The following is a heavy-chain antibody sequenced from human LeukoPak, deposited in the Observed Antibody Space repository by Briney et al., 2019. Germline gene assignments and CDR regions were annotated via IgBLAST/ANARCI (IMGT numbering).Heavy chain of an antibody. D-gene: IGHD6-19*01. J-gene: IGHJ5*02. CDR3: ARDVAATGWFDP. CDR2: ISGSGGST. CDR1: GFTFSSYA. V-gene: IGHV3-23*01. Sequence: GGSLRLSCAASGFTFSSYAMSWVRQAPGKGLEWVSAISGSGGSTYYADSVKGRFTISRDNSKNTLYLQMNSLRAEDTAVYYCARDVAATGWFDPWGQGTLVTVSS.